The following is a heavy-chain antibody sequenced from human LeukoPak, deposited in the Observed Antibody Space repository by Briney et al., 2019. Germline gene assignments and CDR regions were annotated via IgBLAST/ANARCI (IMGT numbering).Heavy chain of an antibody. J-gene: IGHJ5*02. V-gene: IGHV1-18*01. CDR2: ISAYNGNA. CDR1: GYTFTSYG. CDR3: ARADSSGPNGWFDP. D-gene: IGHD6-19*01. Sequence: GASVKVSCKASGYTFTSYGISWVRQAPGQGLEWMGWISAYNGNANYAQKLQGRVTMTTDTSTSTAYMELRSLRSDDTAVYYCARADSSGPNGWFDPWGQGTLVTVSS.